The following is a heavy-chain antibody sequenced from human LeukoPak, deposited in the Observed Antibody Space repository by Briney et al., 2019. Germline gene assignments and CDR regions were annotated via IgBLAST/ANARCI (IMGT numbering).Heavy chain of an antibody. CDR3: ARGRYSGTYLSYFDH. D-gene: IGHD1-26*01. J-gene: IGHJ4*02. Sequence: GESLKISCNGSGYXFTSFWIAWVRQMPGKGLEWMGIIYPGDSDTRYSPSFEGQVTFSADKSISTAYLQWSSLKASDTAMYYCARGRYSGTYLSYFDHWAQGTLVTVSS. CDR2: IYPGDSDT. CDR1: GYXFTSFW. V-gene: IGHV5-51*01.